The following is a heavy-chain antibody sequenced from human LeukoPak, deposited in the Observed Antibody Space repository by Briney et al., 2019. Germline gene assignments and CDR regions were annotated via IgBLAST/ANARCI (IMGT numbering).Heavy chain of an antibody. CDR1: GGSLSGYY. CDR2: INHSGST. V-gene: IGHV4-34*01. Sequence: SETLSLTCAVYGGSLSGYYWSWIRQPPGKGLEWIGGINHSGSTNYNPSLKSRVTISVDTSKNQFSLKLSSVTAADTAVYYCARGRWFRWTYYYYMDVWGKGTTVTVSS. CDR3: ARGRWFRWTYYYYMDV. D-gene: IGHD3-10*01. J-gene: IGHJ6*03.